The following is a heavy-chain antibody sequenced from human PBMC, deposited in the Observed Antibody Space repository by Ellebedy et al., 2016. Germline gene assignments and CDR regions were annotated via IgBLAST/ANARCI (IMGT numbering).Heavy chain of an antibody. CDR1: GGSISSSSSY. CDR3: ARVASGSYVY. V-gene: IGHV4-39*01. CDR2: IYYSGST. Sequence: SETLSLTCTVSGGSISSSSSYWGWIRQPPGKGLEWIGSIYYSGSTYYNPSLKSRVTISVGTSKNQFSLKLSSVTAADTAVYYCARVASGSYVYWGQGTLVTVSS. D-gene: IGHD1-26*01. J-gene: IGHJ4*02.